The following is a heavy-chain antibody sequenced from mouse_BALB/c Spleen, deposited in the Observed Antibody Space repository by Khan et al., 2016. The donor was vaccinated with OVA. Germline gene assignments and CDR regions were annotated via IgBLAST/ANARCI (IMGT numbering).Heavy chain of an antibody. J-gene: IGHJ3*01. D-gene: IGHD2-14*01. CDR2: INPSNGYT. CDR1: GYTFTSYT. Sequence: QVQLKQSGAELARPGASVKMSCKASGYTFTSYTIHWIKLRPGQGLEWIGYINPSNGYTNYNQKFKDKATLTADKSSTTAYMELSSLTSDDSALSICVRNGAYHRSDGWFAYWGQGTLVTVSA. V-gene: IGHV1-4*01. CDR3: VRNGAYHRSDGWFAY.